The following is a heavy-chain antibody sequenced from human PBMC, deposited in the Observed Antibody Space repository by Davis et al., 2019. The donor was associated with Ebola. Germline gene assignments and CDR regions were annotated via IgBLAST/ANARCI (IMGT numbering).Heavy chain of an antibody. D-gene: IGHD3-16*01. CDR2: IKRKTDGGTT. Sequence: GESLKISCAASGFTFSNAWMSWVRQAPGKGLEWVGRIKRKTDGGTTDYAAPVKGRFTISRDDSKNTMCLQMNSLKTEDTAVYYCTTDLHDYVWGSYRRLDFDYWGQGTLVTVSS. V-gene: IGHV3-15*01. J-gene: IGHJ4*02. CDR3: TTDLHDYVWGSYRRLDFDY. CDR1: GFTFSNAW.